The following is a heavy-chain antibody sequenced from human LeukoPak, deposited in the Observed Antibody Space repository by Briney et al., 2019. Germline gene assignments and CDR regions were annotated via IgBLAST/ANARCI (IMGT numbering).Heavy chain of an antibody. CDR1: GGSISSYY. CDR3: ARQWLFPYYYYMDV. CDR2: ISYSGTS. V-gene: IGHV4-59*05. J-gene: IGHJ6*03. D-gene: IGHD6-19*01. Sequence: SETLSLTCTVSGGSISSYYWSWIRQPPGKGLEWIGSISYSGTSYYNPSLTTRVTISVDTSKNQFSLKLNSLTAADTAVYYCARQWLFPYYYYMDVWGRGTTVTVSS.